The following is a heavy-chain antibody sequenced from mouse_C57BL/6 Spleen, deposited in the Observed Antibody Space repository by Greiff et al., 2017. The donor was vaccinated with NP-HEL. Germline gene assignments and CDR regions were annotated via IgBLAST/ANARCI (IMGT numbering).Heavy chain of an antibody. J-gene: IGHJ2*01. D-gene: IGHD1-1*01. CDR1: GYTFTSYW. CDR2: IHPNSGST. Sequence: QVQLKQPGAELVKPGASVKLSCKASGYTFTSYWMHWVKQRPGQGLEWIGMIHPNSGSTNYNEKFKSKATLTVDKSSSTAYMQLSSLTSEDSAVYYCARGGTVVAEDFDYWGQGTTLTVSS. V-gene: IGHV1-64*01. CDR3: ARGGTVVAEDFDY.